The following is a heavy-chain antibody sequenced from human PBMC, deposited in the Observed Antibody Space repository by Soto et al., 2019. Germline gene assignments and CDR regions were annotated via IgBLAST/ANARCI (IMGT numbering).Heavy chain of an antibody. D-gene: IGHD2-8*01. Sequence: AVTVSCKASGFTFTSSAFQWVRQARGQRLEWIGWIAVGSGYTNYAQRFQDRVTLTRDMSTATTYMELSRLTSEDTAIYYCAADATAWQQMVPSDYWGQGTLVTVSS. CDR2: IAVGSGYT. CDR1: GFTFTSSA. J-gene: IGHJ4*02. V-gene: IGHV1-58*01. CDR3: AADATAWQQMVPSDY.